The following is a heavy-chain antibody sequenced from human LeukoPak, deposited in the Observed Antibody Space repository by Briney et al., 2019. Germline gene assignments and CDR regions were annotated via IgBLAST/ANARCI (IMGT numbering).Heavy chain of an antibody. Sequence: SETLSLTCTVSGGSISSSSYYWGWIRQPPGKGLEWIGSIYYSGSTNYNPSLKSRVTISVDTSKNQFSLKLSSVTAADTAVYYCATVSYDFWSGYPYYYYYYYMDVWGKGTTVTVSS. D-gene: IGHD3-3*01. CDR3: ATVSYDFWSGYPYYYYYYYMDV. J-gene: IGHJ6*03. CDR1: GGSISSSSYY. V-gene: IGHV4-39*07. CDR2: IYYSGST.